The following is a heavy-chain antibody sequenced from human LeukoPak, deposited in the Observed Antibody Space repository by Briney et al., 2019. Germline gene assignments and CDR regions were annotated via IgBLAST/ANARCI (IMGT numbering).Heavy chain of an antibody. CDR3: AREGCSDATCLSSDRGWIDP. D-gene: IGHD2-15*01. V-gene: IGHV3-33*01. Sequence: GGSLRLSCAASGFTFNAFAMHWLRQAPGKGLEWVSGIWFDGSNHSSADSVKGRFTVSRDNSKNTVYLQMTSLRDDDTAIYYGAREGCSDATCLSSDRGWIDPWGQGTLVTVSS. CDR2: IWFDGSNH. CDR1: GFTFNAFA. J-gene: IGHJ5*02.